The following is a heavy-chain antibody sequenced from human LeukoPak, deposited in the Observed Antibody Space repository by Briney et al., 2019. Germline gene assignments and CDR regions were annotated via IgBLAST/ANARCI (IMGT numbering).Heavy chain of an antibody. V-gene: IGHV1-2*02. CDR3: ARAMGVIAYYYYGMDV. CDR1: GSTFTGYY. J-gene: IGHJ6*02. Sequence: SVKVSCKASGSTFTGYYMHWVRQAPGQGLEWMGWINPNSGGTNYAQKFQGRVTMTRDTSISTAYMELSRLRSDDTAVYYCARAMGVIAYYYYGMDVWGQGTTVTVSS. D-gene: IGHD3-16*02. CDR2: INPNSGGT.